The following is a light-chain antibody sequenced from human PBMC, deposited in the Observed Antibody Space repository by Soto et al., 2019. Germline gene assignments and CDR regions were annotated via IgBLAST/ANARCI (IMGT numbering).Light chain of an antibody. CDR2: DAS. CDR3: QQFNIWPWS. J-gene: IGKJ1*01. CDR1: QNVATN. V-gene: IGKV3-15*01. Sequence: EIVMTQSPATLSVSPGERVSLSCRASQNVATNFAWYQQRPGQAPRLLIYDASNRATGIPARFSGSGSGTEFTFTISSLQSEDFAVYYCQQFNIWPWSFGQGTKV.